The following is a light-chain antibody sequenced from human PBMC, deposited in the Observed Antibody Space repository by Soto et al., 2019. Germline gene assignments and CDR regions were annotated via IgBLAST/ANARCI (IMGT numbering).Light chain of an antibody. Sequence: DIQMTQSPSTLSASVGDRVTITCRASQSISSWLAWYQQKPGKAPKLLIYDASSLESGVPSRFSGSGSGTDLTLTISSLQPDDFATDYCQQYNSYSMYTFGQGTKLEIK. CDR1: QSISSW. J-gene: IGKJ2*01. CDR2: DAS. CDR3: QQYNSYSMYT. V-gene: IGKV1-5*01.